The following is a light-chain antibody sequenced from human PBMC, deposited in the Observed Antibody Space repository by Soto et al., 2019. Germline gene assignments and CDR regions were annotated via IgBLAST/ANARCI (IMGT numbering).Light chain of an antibody. Sequence: TVLTQSRCTLSFSPGERTTLSCRASQSISRYLAWYQQKPGQGPRLLIYGASSRATGTPDRFSGSGSGTDFTLTINRLEPEDFALYYCQQYGSSPPTFGQGTKVDI. J-gene: IGKJ1*01. CDR1: QSISRY. CDR2: GAS. CDR3: QQYGSSPPT. V-gene: IGKV3-20*01.